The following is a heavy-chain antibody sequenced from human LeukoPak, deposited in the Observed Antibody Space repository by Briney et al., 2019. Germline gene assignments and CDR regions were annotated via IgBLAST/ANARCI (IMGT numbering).Heavy chain of an antibody. J-gene: IGHJ4*02. CDR2: MNPNSGNT. CDR1: GYTFTSNA. Sequence: ASVKVSCKASGYTFTSNAINWVRQATGQGLEWMGWMNPNSGNTGYAQKFQDRVTMTRNPSISTVYMELSSLRSEDTAVYYCARDSNTANDYWGQGTLVTVSS. CDR3: ARDSNTANDY. V-gene: IGHV1-8*01. D-gene: IGHD5-18*01.